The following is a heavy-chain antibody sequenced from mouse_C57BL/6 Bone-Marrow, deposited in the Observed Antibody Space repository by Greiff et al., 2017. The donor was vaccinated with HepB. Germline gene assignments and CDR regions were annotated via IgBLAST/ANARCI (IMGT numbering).Heavy chain of an antibody. Sequence: EVQLQQSGAELVRPGASVKLSCTASGFNIKDDYMHWVKQRPEQGLEWIGWIDPENGDTEYASKFQGKATITADTSSNTAYLQLSSLTSEDTAVYYCTTCNYYGSSYDYWGQGTTLTVS. CDR2: IDPENGDT. J-gene: IGHJ2*01. D-gene: IGHD1-1*01. CDR3: TTCNYYGSSYDY. CDR1: GFNIKDDY. V-gene: IGHV14-4*01.